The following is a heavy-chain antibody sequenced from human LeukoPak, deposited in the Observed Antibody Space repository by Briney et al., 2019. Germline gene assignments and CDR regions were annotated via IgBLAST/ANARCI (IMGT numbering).Heavy chain of an antibody. CDR3: ASLRDGYHLYDY. V-gene: IGHV5-51*01. CDR1: GNNFRKHW. J-gene: IGHJ4*02. CDR2: IYPGDSDT. Sequence: GESLQISCQSSGNNFRKHWIAWVRQMPGKGLELMGYIYPGDSDTRYSPSFQGHVTISADTSISTAHLQWSSVKASDTAMYYCASLRDGYHLYDYWGQGAPVTVSS. D-gene: IGHD5-24*01.